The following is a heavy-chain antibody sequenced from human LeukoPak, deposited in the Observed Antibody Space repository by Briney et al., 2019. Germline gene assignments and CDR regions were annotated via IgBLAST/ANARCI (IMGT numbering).Heavy chain of an antibody. V-gene: IGHV4-39*07. CDR1: GGSISSSSYY. CDR2: IYYSGST. Sequence: PSETLSLTCTVSGGSISSSSYYWGWIRQPPGKGLEWIESIYYSGSTYYNPSLKSRVTISVDTSKNQFSLKLSSATAADTAVYYCAGTYYYGSGSYYKRRGALNAFDIWGQGTMVTVSS. CDR3: AGTYYYGSGSYYKRRGALNAFDI. J-gene: IGHJ3*02. D-gene: IGHD3-10*01.